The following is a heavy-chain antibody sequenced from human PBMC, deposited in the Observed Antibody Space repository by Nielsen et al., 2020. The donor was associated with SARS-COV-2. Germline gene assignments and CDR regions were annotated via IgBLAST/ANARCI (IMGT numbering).Heavy chain of an antibody. CDR3: ASLPGGDSLATGVGNGMDV. V-gene: IGHV1-69*13. CDR2: IIPIFGTA. D-gene: IGHD7-27*01. Sequence: SVKVSCQASEGTFSSYAISWVRQAPGQVLEWMGGIIPIFGTANYAQKFQGRVTITADESTSTAYMELSSLRSEDTAVYYCASLPGGDSLATGVGNGMDVWGQGTTVTVSS. CDR1: EGTFSSYA. J-gene: IGHJ6*02.